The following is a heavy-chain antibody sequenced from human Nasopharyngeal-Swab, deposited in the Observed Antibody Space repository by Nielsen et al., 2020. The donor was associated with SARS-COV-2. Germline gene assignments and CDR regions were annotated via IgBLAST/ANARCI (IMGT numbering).Heavy chain of an antibody. D-gene: IGHD6-19*01. V-gene: IGHV3-48*03. CDR3: ARADSSGWFFSD. J-gene: IGHJ4*02. Sequence: VQRDAWKGLEWVSYISSSDSTTYYADSVKGRFTISRDNAKNSLYLQMNSLRVEDTGVYYCARADSSGWFFSDWGRGTLVTVSS. CDR2: ISSSDSTT.